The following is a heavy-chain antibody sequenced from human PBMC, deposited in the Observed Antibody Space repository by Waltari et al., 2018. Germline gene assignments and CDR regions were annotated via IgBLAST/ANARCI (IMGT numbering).Heavy chain of an antibody. CDR2: ISSDGNDK. CDR1: GFTFNGYA. J-gene: IGHJ4*02. CDR3: ARESVTYNWATLFDF. Sequence: QVQLVESGGGVVQPGRSLRLSCVASGFTFNGYAMHWVRQAPGKGLEWVAVISSDGNDKYYADSVKGRFTISRDNSKSTLYVQMNSLRAEDTAVYYCARESVTYNWATLFDFWGQGTLVTVSS. V-gene: IGHV3-30-3*01. D-gene: IGHD1-1*01.